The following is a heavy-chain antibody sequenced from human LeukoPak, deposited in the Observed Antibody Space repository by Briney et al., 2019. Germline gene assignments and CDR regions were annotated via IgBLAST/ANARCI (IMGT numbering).Heavy chain of an antibody. D-gene: IGHD2/OR15-2a*01. CDR2: IYYSGST. Sequence: TSEALSLTCTVSGGSISSYYWSWIRQPPGKGLEWIGYIYYSGSTNYNPSLKSRVTISVDTSKNQFSLKLSSVPAADTAVYYCARQVDVPSSIGFFDPWGQGILVTVS. V-gene: IGHV4-59*01. J-gene: IGHJ5*02. CDR3: ARQVDVPSSIGFFDP. CDR1: GGSISSYY.